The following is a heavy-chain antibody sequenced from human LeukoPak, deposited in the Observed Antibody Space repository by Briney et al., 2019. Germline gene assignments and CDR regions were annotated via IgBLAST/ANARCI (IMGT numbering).Heavy chain of an antibody. CDR2: ISDSRGDT. D-gene: IGHD2-2*01. CDR1: GFTFSNYA. V-gene: IGHV3-23*01. CDR3: AKRVLFSFPQPNFDY. J-gene: IGHJ4*02. Sequence: PGGSLRLSCAASGFTFSNYAMSWVRQAPGKGLEWVSAISDSRGDTYYTDSVEGRFTISRDNSRNTLYLQMNSLRAEDTAVYYCAKRVLFSFPQPNFDYWGQGTLVTVSS.